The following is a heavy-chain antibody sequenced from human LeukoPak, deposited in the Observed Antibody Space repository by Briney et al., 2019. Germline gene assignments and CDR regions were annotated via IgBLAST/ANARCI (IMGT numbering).Heavy chain of an antibody. CDR2: IKVDGSES. CDR3: ARDQSAGASDI. Sequence: GGSLRLSCAASGVTFSSYWMTLVRQAPGKGLEWVANIKVDGSESDYADSVMGRFMISRDNAKNSLYLQMNSLRVDDTAVYYCARDQSAGASDIWGQGTMVTVS. CDR1: GVTFSSYW. V-gene: IGHV3-7*01. J-gene: IGHJ3*02.